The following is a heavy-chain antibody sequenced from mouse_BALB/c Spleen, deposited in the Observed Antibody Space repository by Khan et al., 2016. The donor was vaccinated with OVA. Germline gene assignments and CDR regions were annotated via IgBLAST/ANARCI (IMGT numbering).Heavy chain of an antibody. Sequence: VQLQQSGTVLARPGASVKMSCKASGYTFTSYWMHWVKQRPGQGLEWIGAIYPGNSDTNYNQKFKGKAKLTAVTSTSPAYLELNSLTNEDSAVYYGTRNGFGNYESWDYWGQGTTLTVSS. D-gene: IGHD2-1*01. CDR3: TRNGFGNYESWDY. CDR1: GYTFTSYW. CDR2: IYPGNSDT. J-gene: IGHJ2*01. V-gene: IGHV1-5*01.